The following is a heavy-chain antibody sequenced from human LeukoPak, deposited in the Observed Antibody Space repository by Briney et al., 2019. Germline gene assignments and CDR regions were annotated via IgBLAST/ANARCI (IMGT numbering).Heavy chain of an antibody. CDR3: ASSDIDILTGYPLYYFDY. D-gene: IGHD3-9*01. V-gene: IGHV1-18*04. Sequence: ASVKVSCKASGYTFTGYYMHWVRQAPGQGLEWMGWISAYNGSTNYAQKLQGRVTMTTDTSTSTAYMELRSLRSDDTAVYYCASSDIDILTGYPLYYFDYWGQGTLVTVSS. CDR2: ISAYNGST. J-gene: IGHJ4*02. CDR1: GYTFTGYY.